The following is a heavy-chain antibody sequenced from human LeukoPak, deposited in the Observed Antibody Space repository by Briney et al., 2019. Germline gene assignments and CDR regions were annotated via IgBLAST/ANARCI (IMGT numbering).Heavy chain of an antibody. CDR1: GGSFSGYY. CDR3: ARQFYYYHSSGYEY. J-gene: IGHJ4*02. V-gene: IGHV4-34*01. CDR2: INRSGST. Sequence: SGTLSLTCAVSGGSFSGYYWSWIRQPPGKGLEWIGEINRSGSTNYNPSLKSRVTISVDTSKNQFSLKLSSVTAADTAVYYCARQFYYYHSSGYEYWGQGTLVTVSS. D-gene: IGHD3-22*01.